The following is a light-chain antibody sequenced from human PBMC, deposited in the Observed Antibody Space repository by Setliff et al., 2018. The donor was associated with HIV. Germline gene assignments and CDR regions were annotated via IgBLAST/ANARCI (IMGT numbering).Light chain of an antibody. CDR3: CSYAGSYTLV. J-gene: IGLJ3*02. V-gene: IGLV2-11*01. CDR2: DVS. Sequence: QSALAQPASVSGSPGQSITISCTGTSSDVGGYNYVSWYQHHPGKAPKLMIYDVSKWPSGVPDRFSGSKSGNTASLTISGLQAEDEADYYCCSYAGSYTLVFGGGTKVTVL. CDR1: SSDVGGYNY.